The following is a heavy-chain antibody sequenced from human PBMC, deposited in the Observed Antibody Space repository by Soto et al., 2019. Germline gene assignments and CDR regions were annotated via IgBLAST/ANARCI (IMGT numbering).Heavy chain of an antibody. CDR2: IYYSGST. D-gene: IGHD6-13*01. V-gene: IGHV4-39*01. CDR3: ARRRYIAAAGYYYYGMDV. J-gene: IGHJ6*02. CDR1: GGSISSSSYY. Sequence: PSETLSLTCTVSGGSISSSSYYWGWIRQPPGKGLEWIGSIYYSGSTYYNPSLKSRVTISVDTSKNQFSLKLSSVTAADTAVYYCARRRYIAAAGYYYYGMDVWGQGTTVTVSS.